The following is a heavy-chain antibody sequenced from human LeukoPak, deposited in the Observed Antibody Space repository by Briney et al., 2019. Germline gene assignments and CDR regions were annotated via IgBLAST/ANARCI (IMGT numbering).Heavy chain of an antibody. D-gene: IGHD4-17*01. CDR1: GGSFSGYY. V-gene: IGHV4-34*01. CDR2: INHSGST. J-gene: IGHJ4*02. Sequence: PSETLSLTCAVYGGSFSGYYWSWIRQPPGKGLEWIGEINHSGSTNYNLSLKSRVTISVDTSKNQFSLKLSSVTAADTAVYYCASTRRDYGDYRLLGYWGQGTLVTVSS. CDR3: ASTRRDYGDYRLLGY.